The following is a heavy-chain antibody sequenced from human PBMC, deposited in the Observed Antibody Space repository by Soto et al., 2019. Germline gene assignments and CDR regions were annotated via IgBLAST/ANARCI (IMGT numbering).Heavy chain of an antibody. J-gene: IGHJ6*02. V-gene: IGHV1-69*06. D-gene: IGHD6-6*01. CDR2: IIPIFGTA. Sequence: QVQLVQSGAEVKKPGSSVKVSCKASGGTFSSYAISWVRQAPGQGLEWMGGIIPIFGTANYAQKFQGRVTITADKSTRTAYMELSSLRSEDTAVYYCSRIGSSSEIDYYYYGMDVWGQGPTVTVSS. CDR1: GGTFSSYA. CDR3: SRIGSSSEIDYYYYGMDV.